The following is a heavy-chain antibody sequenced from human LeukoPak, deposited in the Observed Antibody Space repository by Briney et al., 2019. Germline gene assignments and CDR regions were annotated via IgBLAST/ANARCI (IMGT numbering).Heavy chain of an antibody. V-gene: IGHV4-34*01. CDR3: ARGPGDYFNYYYYMDV. J-gene: IGHJ6*03. CDR2: INHSGST. D-gene: IGHD4-17*01. Sequence: AVTLSLTCALYGGSFSVYYWSWLRQPPGKGLEWIGEINHSGSTNYNPSLKSRVTISVDTSKNQFSLKLSSVTAADTAVYYCARGPGDYFNYYYYMDVWGKGTTVTISS. CDR1: GGSFSVYY.